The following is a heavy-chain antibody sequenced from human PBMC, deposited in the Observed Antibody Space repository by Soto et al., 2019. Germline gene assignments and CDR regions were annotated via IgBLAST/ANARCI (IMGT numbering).Heavy chain of an antibody. V-gene: IGHV1-69*13. Sequence: GTSVKVSCKASGGTFSSYAISWVRQAPGQGLEWMGGIIPIFGTANYAQKFQGRVTITADESTSTAYMELSSLRSEDTAVYYCARMYLAGHRQPFDYWGQGTLVTVSS. CDR1: GGTFSSYA. J-gene: IGHJ4*02. CDR2: IIPIFGTA. CDR3: ARMYLAGHRQPFDY. D-gene: IGHD6-19*01.